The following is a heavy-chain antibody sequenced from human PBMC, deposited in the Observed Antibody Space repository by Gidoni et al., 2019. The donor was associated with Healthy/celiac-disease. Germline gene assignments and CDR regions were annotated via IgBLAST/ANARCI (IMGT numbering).Heavy chain of an antibody. J-gene: IGHJ6*02. V-gene: IGHV3-9*01. D-gene: IGHD2-8*01. CDR2: ISWNSGSI. CDR3: AKDYNGVWINGMDV. CDR1: GFTFDDYA. Sequence: EVQLVESGGGLVQPGRSLRLSCAASGFTFDDYAMHWVRQAPGKGLEWVSGISWNSGSIGYADSVKGRFTISRDNAKNSLYLQMNSLRAEDTALYYCAKDYNGVWINGMDVWGQGTTVTVSS.